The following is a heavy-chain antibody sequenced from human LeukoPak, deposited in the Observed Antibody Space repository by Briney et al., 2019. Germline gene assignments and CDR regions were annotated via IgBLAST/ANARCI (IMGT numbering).Heavy chain of an antibody. CDR3: AKPISGGLAVTADWFDP. Sequence: PGGSLRLSCAASGFTFSSYWMHWVRQAPGKGLVWVSRINSDGSSTSYADSVKGRFTISRDNSKSTLYLQLNSLRAEDTAVYYCAKPISGGLAVTADWFDPWGQGTLVTVSS. CDR2: INSDGSST. J-gene: IGHJ5*02. D-gene: IGHD6-19*01. V-gene: IGHV3-74*01. CDR1: GFTFSSYW.